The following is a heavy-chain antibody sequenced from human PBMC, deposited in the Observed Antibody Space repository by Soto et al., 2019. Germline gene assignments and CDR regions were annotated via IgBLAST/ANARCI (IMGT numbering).Heavy chain of an antibody. J-gene: IGHJ4*02. D-gene: IGHD3-3*01. CDR1: GFTFGDYW. CDR3: AKLGSGYYTGLYFEY. CDR2: MKKDGSEK. Sequence: GGSLRLSCAASGFTFGDYWMSWVRQAPGKGLEWVAHMKKDGSEKYYVDSVKGRFTVSRDNTKNSLYLQMNSLRAEDTAVYYCAKLGSGYYTGLYFEYWGQGTLVTVSS. V-gene: IGHV3-7*03.